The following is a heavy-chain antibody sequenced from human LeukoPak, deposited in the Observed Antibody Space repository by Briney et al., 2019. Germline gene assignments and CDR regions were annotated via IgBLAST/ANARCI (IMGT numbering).Heavy chain of an antibody. J-gene: IGHJ4*02. V-gene: IGHV3-66*02. D-gene: IGHD3-10*01. Sequence: GGSLRLSCAASGFTVSSNYMSWARQAPGKGLEWVSVIYSGGSTYYADSVKGRFTISRDNSKNTLFLQMNSLRAEDTAVYYCARAASPVRGVITPYFDYWGQGTLVTVSS. CDR3: ARAASPVRGVITPYFDY. CDR2: IYSGGST. CDR1: GFTVSSNY.